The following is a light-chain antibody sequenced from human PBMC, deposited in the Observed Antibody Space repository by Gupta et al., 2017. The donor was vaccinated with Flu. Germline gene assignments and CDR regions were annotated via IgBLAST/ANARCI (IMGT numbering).Light chain of an antibody. CDR1: QSVGSY. J-gene: IGKJ1*01. V-gene: IGKV3-11*01. CDR2: DAS. CDR3: QQRSNWSPWT. Sequence: EILLTQSPVTLSLSPGERATFSCRASQSVGSYLAWLQQRPGQPPRLLIYDASNRATGIPSRFSGSESGTDXTLTISXREQEDFAVYYCQQRSNWSPWTFGXGTRVEMK.